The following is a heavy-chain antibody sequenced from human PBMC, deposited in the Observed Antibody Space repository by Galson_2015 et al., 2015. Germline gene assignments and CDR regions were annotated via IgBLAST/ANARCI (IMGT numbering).Heavy chain of an antibody. D-gene: IGHD6-19*01. CDR3: AKGIAVARKAPFDY. V-gene: IGHV3-30-3*01. CDR1: GFTFSSYA. J-gene: IGHJ4*02. CDR2: ISYDGSNK. Sequence: SLRLSFAASGFTFSSYAMHWVRQAPGKGLEWVAVISYDGSNKYYADSVKGRFTISRDNSKNTLYLQMNSLRAEDTAVYYCAKGIAVARKAPFDYWGQGTLVTVSS.